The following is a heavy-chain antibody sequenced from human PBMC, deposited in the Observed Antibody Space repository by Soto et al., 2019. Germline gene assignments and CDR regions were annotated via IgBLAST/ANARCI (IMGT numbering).Heavy chain of an antibody. Sequence: SVKVSCKAPGETFTGDFLNWVRQAPGQGLEWMGVINPHGGSTKYLQKFQGRVTMTRDTSRSTVYMELRSLRSDDTAIYYCARSSGANVGMIILGSNWFDPWGQGTLVTVSS. CDR1: GETFTGDF. D-gene: IGHD2-21*01. J-gene: IGHJ5*02. CDR3: ARSSGANVGMIILGSNWFDP. V-gene: IGHV1-46*01. CDR2: INPHGGST.